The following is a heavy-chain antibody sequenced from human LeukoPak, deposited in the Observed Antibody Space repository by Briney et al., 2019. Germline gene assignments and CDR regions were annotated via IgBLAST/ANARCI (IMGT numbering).Heavy chain of an antibody. CDR2: ISGSGGST. V-gene: IGHV3-23*01. CDR1: GFTFSSYA. D-gene: IGHD1-26*01. Sequence: GGSLRLSCAASGFTFSSYAMSWVRQAPGKGLEWVSAISGSGGSTYYADSVKGRFTISRDNSKNTLYLQMNSLRAEDTAVYYCAKNSGSYFDYYYYYMDVWGKGTTVTVSS. CDR3: AKNSGSYFDYYYYYMDV. J-gene: IGHJ6*03.